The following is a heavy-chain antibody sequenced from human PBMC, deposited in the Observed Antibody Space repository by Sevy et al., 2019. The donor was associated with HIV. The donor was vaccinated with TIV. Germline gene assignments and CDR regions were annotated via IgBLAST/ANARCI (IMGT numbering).Heavy chain of an antibody. V-gene: IGHV3-21*01. CDR2: INNSPSYI. Sequence: GGSLRLSCAAPGFTFISFTMNWVRQAPGKGLEWVSSINNSPSYIYYEDSVKGRFTIYRDNAKNALYLQMDSLRVEDAAVYYCARRGGLTDEGFDIWGQGTMVTVSS. CDR1: GFTFISFT. D-gene: IGHD3-16*01. CDR3: ARRGGLTDEGFDI. J-gene: IGHJ3*02.